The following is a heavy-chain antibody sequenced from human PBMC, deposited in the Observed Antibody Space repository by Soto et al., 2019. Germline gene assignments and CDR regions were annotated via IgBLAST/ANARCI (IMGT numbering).Heavy chain of an antibody. V-gene: IGHV3-48*02. J-gene: IGHJ6*02. D-gene: IGHD3-10*01. Sequence: GWSLRLSCASSVFTFTGYGMNWGRQAPGKGLEWISSIGRSSDSIYYADSVKGRFTISRDNAKDSLYLQMNSLRDEDTALYYCARVRGTPLYGMDVWGQGTTVTVSS. CDR1: VFTFTGYG. CDR3: ARVRGTPLYGMDV. CDR2: IGRSSDSI.